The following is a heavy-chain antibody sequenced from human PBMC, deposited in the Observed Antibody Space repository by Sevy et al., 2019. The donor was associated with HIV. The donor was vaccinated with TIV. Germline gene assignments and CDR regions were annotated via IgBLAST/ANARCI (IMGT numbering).Heavy chain of an antibody. Sequence: GESLKISCAASGFTLSSVGIHWVRLTPGTGLEWLAFIGHDGNKYFYGASVKGRITTSRDNSKNTVSLQMNSLRVEDTAIYYCAKDYCIGNDCFLGWFDPRGKGTVVTVSS. V-gene: IGHV3-30*02. CDR2: IGHDGNKY. D-gene: IGHD2-15*01. J-gene: IGHJ5*02. CDR3: AKDYCIGNDCFLGWFDP. CDR1: GFTLSSVG.